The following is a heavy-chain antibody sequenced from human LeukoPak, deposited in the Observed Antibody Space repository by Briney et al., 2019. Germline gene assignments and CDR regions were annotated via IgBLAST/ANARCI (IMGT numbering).Heavy chain of an antibody. CDR3: TRHDYGDYGRRSYYYYMDV. Sequence: GGSLRLSCAASGFTFSGSAMHWVRQASGKGLEWVGRIRSKANSYATAYAASVKGRFTISRDDSKNTAYLQMNSLKTEDTAVYYCTRHDYGDYGRRSYYYYMDVWGKGTTVTVSS. J-gene: IGHJ6*03. CDR2: IRSKANSYAT. V-gene: IGHV3-73*01. CDR1: GFTFSGSA. D-gene: IGHD4-17*01.